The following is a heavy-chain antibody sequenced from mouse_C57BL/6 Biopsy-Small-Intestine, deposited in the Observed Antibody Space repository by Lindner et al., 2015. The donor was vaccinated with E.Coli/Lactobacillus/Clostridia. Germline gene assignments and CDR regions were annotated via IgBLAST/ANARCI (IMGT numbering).Heavy chain of an antibody. CDR2: IDPENGDT. V-gene: IGHV14-4*01. Sequence: EVQLQESGAELVRPGASVKLSCTASGFNIKDDYMHWVKQRPEQGLEWIGWIDPENGDTEYASKFQGKATITADTSSNTAYLQLSSLTSEDTAVYYCTTRGLPPDYWGQGTTLXVSS. D-gene: IGHD5-5*01. CDR1: GFNIKDDY. J-gene: IGHJ2*01. CDR3: TTRGLPPDY.